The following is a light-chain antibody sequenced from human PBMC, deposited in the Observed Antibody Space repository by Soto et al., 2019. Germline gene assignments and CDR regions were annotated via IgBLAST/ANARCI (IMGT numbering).Light chain of an antibody. J-gene: IGKJ3*01. V-gene: IGKV2-30*01. CDR1: QSLVYSDGNTY. Sequence: DVVMTQSPLSLPVTLGQPASISCRSSQSLVYSDGNTYLSWFHQRPGQSPRRLIYAVSTRDSGVPDRFSGSGSGTDFTLTISRVEAEDVGVYFCMQATHRPFTFGPGTKVDIK. CDR2: AVS. CDR3: MQATHRPFT.